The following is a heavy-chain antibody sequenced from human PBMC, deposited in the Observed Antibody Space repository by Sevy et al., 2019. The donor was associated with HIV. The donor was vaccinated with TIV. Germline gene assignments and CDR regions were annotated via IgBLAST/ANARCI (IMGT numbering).Heavy chain of an antibody. V-gene: IGHV4-39*01. CDR1: GGYISSNNYY. Sequence: SETLSLTCTVSGGYISSNNYYWGWIRQPPGKGLEWIGSIYYSGSAYYNPSLKSRVTISVDTSKNQFSLKVSSVTAADTAVYYFARLTIFGVVTDNWFDPWGQGTLVTVSS. J-gene: IGHJ5*02. D-gene: IGHD3-3*01. CDR3: ARLTIFGVVTDNWFDP. CDR2: IYYSGSA.